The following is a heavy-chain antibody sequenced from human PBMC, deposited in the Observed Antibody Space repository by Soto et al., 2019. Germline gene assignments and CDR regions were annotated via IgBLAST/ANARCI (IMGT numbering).Heavy chain of an antibody. Sequence: QVHLVQSGAEVRKPGASVKVSCKASGYTFTSYDINWVRQATGQGLEWMGWMNPNSGNTAYAQKFQGRVTMTRNTCISTAHMELSSLRSEATSLYYCARERTRGFDPWGQGTLVTVSS. CDR1: GYTFTSYD. J-gene: IGHJ5*02. CDR3: ARERTRGFDP. V-gene: IGHV1-8*01. CDR2: MNPNSGNT.